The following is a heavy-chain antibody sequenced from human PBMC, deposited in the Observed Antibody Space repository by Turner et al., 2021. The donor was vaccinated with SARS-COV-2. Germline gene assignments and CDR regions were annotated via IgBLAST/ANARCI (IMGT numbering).Heavy chain of an antibody. CDR3: ASGGSWIYVMDV. Sequence: EVQLVESGGVVVQPGGSLRLSCAASGFTFDDYTIHWVRQAPGKGLEWVSRINSDGSSTRYADSVKGRFTISRDNAKNTLYLQMNSLRAEDTAVYYCASGGSWIYVMDVWGQGTTVTVSS. J-gene: IGHJ6*02. CDR2: INSDGSST. D-gene: IGHD2-15*01. CDR1: GFTFDDYT. V-gene: IGHV3-74*02.